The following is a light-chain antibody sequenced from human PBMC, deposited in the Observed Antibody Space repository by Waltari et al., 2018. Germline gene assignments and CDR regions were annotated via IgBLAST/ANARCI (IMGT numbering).Light chain of an antibody. J-gene: IGLJ1*01. CDR1: TTEVGGYNY. Sequence: QSALTQPASVSGSPGQSIAISCTGTTTEVGGYNYVSWYQQHPGKAPKLLIYDVTTRPSGVSNRFSGSKSGNTASLTISGLQAEDEADYYCSSFRSDHTYVFGSGTEVTVL. CDR2: DVT. CDR3: SSFRSDHTYV. V-gene: IGLV2-14*01.